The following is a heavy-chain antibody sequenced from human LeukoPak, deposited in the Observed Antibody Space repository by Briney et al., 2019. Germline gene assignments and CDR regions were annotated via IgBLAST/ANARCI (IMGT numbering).Heavy chain of an antibody. Sequence: ASVKVSCKASGYTFTSYDINWVRQATGQGLEWMGWMNPNSGNTGYAQKFQGRVTMTRNTSISTAYMELSSLRSEDTAVYYCAKDRDNYYDSSGYYYDWGQGTLVTVSS. CDR2: MNPNSGNT. CDR3: AKDRDNYYDSSGYYYD. D-gene: IGHD3-22*01. J-gene: IGHJ4*02. CDR1: GYTFTSYD. V-gene: IGHV1-8*01.